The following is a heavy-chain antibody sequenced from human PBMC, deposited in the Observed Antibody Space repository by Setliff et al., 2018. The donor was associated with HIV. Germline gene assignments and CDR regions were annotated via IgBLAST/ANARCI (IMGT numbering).Heavy chain of an antibody. V-gene: IGHV4-34*01. Sequence: SETLSLTCAVYGGSFSASYWSWIRQAPGKGLEWIGEINHSGITHYNPSLETRVTMFVDTSKNQFSLRLSPVTAADTAIYYCAKGPRGLGLGYFFDYWAQGSPVTVSS. D-gene: IGHD2-15*01. J-gene: IGHJ4*02. CDR2: INHSGIT. CDR3: AKGPRGLGLGYFFDY. CDR1: GGSFSASY.